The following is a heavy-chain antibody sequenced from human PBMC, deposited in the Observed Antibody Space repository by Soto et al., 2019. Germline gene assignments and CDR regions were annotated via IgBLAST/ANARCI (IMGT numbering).Heavy chain of an antibody. V-gene: IGHV3-23*01. CDR1: GFTFSSYA. CDR2: ITGGGGTT. J-gene: IGHJ4*02. Sequence: PVGSLRLSCAASGFTFSSYAMNWVRQAPGKGLEWLSVITGGGGTTFYAYSVQDRFTISRDNSKNTLYLQMSSLRADDTAIYYCAKADGDGFSYAYGYWGQRTLVTVSS. CDR3: AKADGDGFSYAYGY. D-gene: IGHD5-18*01.